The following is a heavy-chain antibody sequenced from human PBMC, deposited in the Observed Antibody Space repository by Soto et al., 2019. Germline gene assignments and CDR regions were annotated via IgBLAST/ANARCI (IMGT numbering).Heavy chain of an antibody. V-gene: IGHV1-2*04. D-gene: IGHD3-3*01. CDR3: AREKKRYDFWSGSPLYYYYGMDV. CDR1: GYTFTGYY. Sequence: GASVKVSCNASGYTFTGYYMHCVQQAPGQGLGWMGWINPNSGGTNYAQKFQGWVTMTRDTSISTAYMELSRLRSDDTAVYYCAREKKRYDFWSGSPLYYYYGMDVWGQGTTVTVSS. CDR2: INPNSGGT. J-gene: IGHJ6*02.